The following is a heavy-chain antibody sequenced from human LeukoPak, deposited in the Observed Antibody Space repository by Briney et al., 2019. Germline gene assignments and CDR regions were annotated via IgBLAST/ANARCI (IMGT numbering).Heavy chain of an antibody. CDR2: INPNSGST. D-gene: IGHD2-2*01. CDR3: ARLVGCATTNCYSPDNWFDP. CDR1: GYAFTSYD. V-gene: IGHV1-8*01. J-gene: IGHJ5*02. Sequence: ASVKVSCKASGYAFTSYDINWARQATGQGLEWMGWINPNSGSTDSAQKFQGRVTMTANKSISTAYMELNNLRSEDTAVYYCARLVGCATTNCYSPDNWFDPWGQGTLVTVSS.